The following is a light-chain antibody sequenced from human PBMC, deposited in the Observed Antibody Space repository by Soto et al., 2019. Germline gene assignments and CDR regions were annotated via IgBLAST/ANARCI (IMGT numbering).Light chain of an antibody. CDR1: QGINYY. J-gene: IGKJ1*01. CDR2: DAS. V-gene: IGKV1-33*01. Sequence: IQMTQSQSSLSASVGASVTITCQATQGINYYLYWYQLKPGKAPKGLIYDASNVETGVPSRFSGSGSGTEFTLTISSLQPEDFATYYCQQYESLPRTFGQGAKVDSK. CDR3: QQYESLPRT.